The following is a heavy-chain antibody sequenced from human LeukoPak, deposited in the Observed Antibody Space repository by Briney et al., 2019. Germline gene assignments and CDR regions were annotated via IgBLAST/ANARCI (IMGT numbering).Heavy chain of an antibody. Sequence: ASVKVSCKASGYTFTSYAMHWVRQAPGQRLEWMGWINAGNGNTKCSQKFQGRVTITRDTSASRAYMELSSLRSEDTAVYYCARRSLDTAMVSDAFDIWGQGTMVTVSS. J-gene: IGHJ3*02. CDR2: INAGNGNT. D-gene: IGHD5-18*01. CDR3: ARRSLDTAMVSDAFDI. V-gene: IGHV1-3*01. CDR1: GYTFTSYA.